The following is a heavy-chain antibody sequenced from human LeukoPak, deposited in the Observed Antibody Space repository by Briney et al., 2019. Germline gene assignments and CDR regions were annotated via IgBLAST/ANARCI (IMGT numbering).Heavy chain of an antibody. CDR2: IWYDGSNK. CDR3: ARGRWTPSRVKLGRDSTYVEGRWLDP. V-gene: IGHV3-33*01. J-gene: IGHJ5*02. D-gene: IGHD3-16*01. CDR1: GFTFSSYG. Sequence: GRSLRLSCAASGFTFSSYGMHWVRQAPGKGLEWVAVIWYDGSNKYYADSVKGRFTISRDNSKNTLYLQMNSLRAEDTAVYYCARGRWTPSRVKLGRDSTYVEGRWLDPWGQGSLVTVSS.